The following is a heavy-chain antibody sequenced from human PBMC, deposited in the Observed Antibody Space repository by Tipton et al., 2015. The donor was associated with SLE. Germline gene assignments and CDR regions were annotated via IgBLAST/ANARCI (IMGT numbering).Heavy chain of an antibody. CDR2: INTEGSRT. CDR3: ARRESIAARLSNWYFDL. D-gene: IGHD6-6*01. V-gene: IGHV3-74*01. Sequence: SLRLSCAASGFTFSSYWMYWVRQVPGKGLAWVSHINTEGSRTTYADSVRGRFTISRDNDKNTLYLQMNSLRDEDTAKYYCARRESIAARLSNWYFDLWGRVTQVSVSS. J-gene: IGHJ2*01. CDR1: GFTFSSYW.